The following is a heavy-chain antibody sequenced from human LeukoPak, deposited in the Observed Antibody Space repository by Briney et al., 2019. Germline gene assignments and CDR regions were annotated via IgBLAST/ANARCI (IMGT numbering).Heavy chain of an antibody. CDR2: INPNSGGT. V-gene: IGHV1-2*02. Sequence: ASVKVSCKASRYTFTGYYMHWVRQAPGQGLEWMGWINPNSGGTNYAQKFQGRVTMTRDTSISTAYMELSRLRSHDTAVYYCARDHGGAAALDYWGQGTLVTVSS. J-gene: IGHJ4*02. CDR3: ARDHGGAAALDY. CDR1: RYTFTGYY. D-gene: IGHD6-13*01.